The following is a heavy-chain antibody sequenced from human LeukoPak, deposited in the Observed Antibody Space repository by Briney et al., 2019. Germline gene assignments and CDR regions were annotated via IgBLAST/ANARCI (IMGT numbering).Heavy chain of an antibody. CDR2: IYYSGST. Sequence: PSETLSLTCTVSGGSISSYYWSWIRQPPGKGLEWIGYIYYSGSTNYNPSLKSRVTISADTSKNQFSLKLSSVTAADTAVYYCAREIVVVPAAMNWFDPWGQGTLVTVSS. J-gene: IGHJ5*02. D-gene: IGHD2-2*01. V-gene: IGHV4-59*01. CDR3: AREIVVVPAAMNWFDP. CDR1: GGSISSYY.